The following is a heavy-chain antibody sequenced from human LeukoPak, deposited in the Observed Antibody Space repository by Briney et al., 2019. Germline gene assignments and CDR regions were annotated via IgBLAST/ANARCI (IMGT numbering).Heavy chain of an antibody. CDR2: IYYSRST. Sequence: SETLSLTCTVSGGSISSDYWSWIRQSPGKGLEWIGYIYYSRSTNYNPSFESRVTISKNTSKNQVSLKLSSVTAADTAVYYCARPWQYYYYGMDVWGQGITVTVSS. J-gene: IGHJ6*02. CDR1: GGSISSDY. CDR3: ARPWQYYYYGMDV. D-gene: IGHD5-24*01. V-gene: IGHV4-59*08.